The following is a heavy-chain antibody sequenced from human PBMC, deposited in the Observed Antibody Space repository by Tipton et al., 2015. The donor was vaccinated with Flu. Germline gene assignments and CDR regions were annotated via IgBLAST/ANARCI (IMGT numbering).Heavy chain of an antibody. D-gene: IGHD3-10*01. CDR1: GGSISSGDYY. CDR3: ARESPTTTMVRGIPLDAFDI. V-gene: IGHV4-31*03. CDR2: IHYSGST. J-gene: IGHJ3*02. Sequence: TLSLTCTVSGGSISSGDYYWNWIRQHPGKGLEWIGYIHYSGSTYYNPSLKSRVSMSVDTSENQFSLKLTSVTAADTAVYYCARESPTTTMVRGIPLDAFDIRGQGTMVAVSS.